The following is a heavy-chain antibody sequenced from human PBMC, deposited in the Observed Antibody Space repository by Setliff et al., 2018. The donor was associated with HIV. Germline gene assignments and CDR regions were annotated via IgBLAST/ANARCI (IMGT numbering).Heavy chain of an antibody. D-gene: IGHD6-19*01. CDR1: GYTFSHYV. CDR2: INVGNGNT. J-gene: IGHJ6*03. CDR3: ARDGGPGSAWGDYSYYYTMDV. Sequence: ASVKVSCKASGYTFSHYVMQWVRQAPGQRLEWMGWINVGNGNTKDSEKFQGRVTITRDTSASTAYMELNSLRSEDTALYYGARDGGPGSAWGDYSYYYTMDVWGKGTTVTVSS. V-gene: IGHV1-3*01.